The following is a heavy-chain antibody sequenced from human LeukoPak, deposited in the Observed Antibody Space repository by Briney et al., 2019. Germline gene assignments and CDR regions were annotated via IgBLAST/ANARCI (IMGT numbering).Heavy chain of an antibody. CDR1: GGSLSYYY. Sequence: SETLSLTCAVYGGSLSYYYWSWIRQSPEKGLEWIGEINRSGSTNYNPSLKSRVSISVDTSKNQFSLKLSSVTAADTAIYYCARGGFYCGDDCYVDYWGQGALVTVTS. CDR3: ARGGFYCGDDCYVDY. V-gene: IGHV4-34*01. D-gene: IGHD2-21*02. CDR2: INRSGST. J-gene: IGHJ4*02.